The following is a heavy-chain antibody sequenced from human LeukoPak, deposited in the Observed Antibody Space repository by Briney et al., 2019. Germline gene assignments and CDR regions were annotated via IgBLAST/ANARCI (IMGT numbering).Heavy chain of an antibody. V-gene: IGHV1-2*02. CDR1: GYTFTGYR. D-gene: IGHD4-23*01. Sequence: ASVKVSCKASGYTFTGYRLHWVRQAPGQGLEWKGWVTPNTGGTFYAQKFQGRVTMTRDTSISTAYMELSRLRPDDTAVYYCARETVVTQGSYYFDYWGQGTLVTVSS. CDR3: ARETVVTQGSYYFDY. J-gene: IGHJ4*02. CDR2: VTPNTGGT.